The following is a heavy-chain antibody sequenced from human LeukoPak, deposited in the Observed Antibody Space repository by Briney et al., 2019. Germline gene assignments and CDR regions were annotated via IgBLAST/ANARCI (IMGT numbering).Heavy chain of an antibody. J-gene: IGHJ4*02. CDR1: GFTFSSYE. CDR3: ARVCGGDCYHLDY. Sequence: GGSLRLSCAASGFTFSSYEMNWVRQAPGKGLEWVSYFSSSSAISYADSVKGRFTISRDNAKNSLYLQMNSLRDEDTAVYYCARVCGGDCYHLDYWGQGTLVTVSS. CDR2: FSSSSAI. D-gene: IGHD2-21*02. V-gene: IGHV3-48*02.